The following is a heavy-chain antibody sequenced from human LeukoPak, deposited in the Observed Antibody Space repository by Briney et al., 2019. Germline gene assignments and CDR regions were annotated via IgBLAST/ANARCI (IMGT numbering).Heavy chain of an antibody. CDR3: ARRAYSSGFDYIDY. J-gene: IGHJ4*02. D-gene: IGHD6-19*01. Sequence: SETLSLTCTVSGGSISSYCWSWIQQPPGKGLELIGFIYYSGSTSYNPSLKSRVTISVDTSKSQFSLKLSSVIAADTAVYYCARRAYSSGFDYIDYWGQGTLVTVSS. CDR2: IYYSGST. V-gene: IGHV4-59*08. CDR1: GGSISSYC.